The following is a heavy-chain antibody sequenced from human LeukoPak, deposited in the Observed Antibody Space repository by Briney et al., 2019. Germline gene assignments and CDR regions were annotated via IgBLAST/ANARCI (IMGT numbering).Heavy chain of an antibody. J-gene: IGHJ3*02. Sequence: PGGSLRLSCAASGFTFSSSWMTWVRQAPGKGLAWVANIKQDGSEIFYVDSVKGRFTVSRDNAKNSVYLQMNSLRAEDTAVYYCAREGGFGYDDAFDTWGHGTTVTVSS. CDR1: GFTFSSSW. D-gene: IGHD3-16*02. CDR2: IKQDGSEI. CDR3: AREGGFGYDDAFDT. V-gene: IGHV3-7*01.